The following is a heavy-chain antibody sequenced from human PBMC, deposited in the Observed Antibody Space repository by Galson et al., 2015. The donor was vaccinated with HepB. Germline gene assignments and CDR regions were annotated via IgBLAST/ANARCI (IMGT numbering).Heavy chain of an antibody. D-gene: IGHD6-19*01. V-gene: IGHV1-18*04. CDR2: ISAYNGNT. Sequence: SVKVSCKASGYTFTSYGISWVRQAPGQGLEWMGWISAYNGNTNYAQKLQGRVTMTTDTSTSTAYMELRSLRSDDTAVYYCARDGLYSSGWVFKGLDYYYGMDVWGQGTTVTVSS. J-gene: IGHJ6*02. CDR3: ARDGLYSSGWVFKGLDYYYGMDV. CDR1: GYTFTSYG.